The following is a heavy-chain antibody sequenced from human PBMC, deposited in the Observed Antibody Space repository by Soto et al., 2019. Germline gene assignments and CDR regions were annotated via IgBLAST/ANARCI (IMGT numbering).Heavy chain of an antibody. CDR1: GGSISSGGYY. CDR2: IYYSGST. D-gene: IGHD3-10*01. V-gene: IGHV4-31*03. Sequence: PSETLSLTCTVSGGSISSGGYYWSWIRQHPGKGLEWIGYIYYSGSTYYNPSLKSRVTISVDTSKNQFSLKLSSVTAADTAVYYCARDQTRWGVGAFDIWGQGTMVTVSS. CDR3: ARDQTRWGVGAFDI. J-gene: IGHJ3*02.